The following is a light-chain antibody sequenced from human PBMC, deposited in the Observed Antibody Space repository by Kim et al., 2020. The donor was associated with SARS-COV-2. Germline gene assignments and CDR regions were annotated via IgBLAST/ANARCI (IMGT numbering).Light chain of an antibody. CDR3: LEHKTHSLT. CDR2: GAS. CDR1: QDIRNE. J-gene: IGKJ5*01. Sequence: ASVGDRVTMTCRGSQDIRNELGWYEQKPGTDPKRLIYGASSLKSGVPLRFSGSGSGSEFNLTISSLQPEDFATQFCLEHKTHSLTVGQGNRVE. V-gene: IGKV1-17*01.